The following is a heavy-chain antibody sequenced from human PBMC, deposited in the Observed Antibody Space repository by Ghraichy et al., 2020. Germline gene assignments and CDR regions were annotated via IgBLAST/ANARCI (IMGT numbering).Heavy chain of an antibody. Sequence: GGSLRLSCAASGFTFSSYWMSWVRQAPGKGLEWVANVKQDGSEKYYVDSVKGRFTISRDNAKNSLYLQMNSLRAEDTAVYYCARDGGRLGGWGFDYWGQGTLVTVSS. D-gene: IGHD6-19*01. CDR2: VKQDGSEK. J-gene: IGHJ4*02. CDR1: GFTFSSYW. CDR3: ARDGGRLGGWGFDY. V-gene: IGHV3-7*01.